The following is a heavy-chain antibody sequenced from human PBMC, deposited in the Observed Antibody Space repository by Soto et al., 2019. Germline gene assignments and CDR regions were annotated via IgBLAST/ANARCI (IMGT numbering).Heavy chain of an antibody. V-gene: IGHV3-23*01. D-gene: IGHD1-26*01. Sequence: EVQLLESGGGLVQPGGSLRLSCAASGFTFSNYAMSWVRQAPGKGLEWVSGISSSGGGSTYYAESVKGRFTISRDNSKNTLYLQMNSLRAEDTALYYCAKGQKWELPFDFWGPGTLVTVSS. CDR3: AKGQKWELPFDF. J-gene: IGHJ4*02. CDR1: GFTFSNYA. CDR2: ISSSGGGST.